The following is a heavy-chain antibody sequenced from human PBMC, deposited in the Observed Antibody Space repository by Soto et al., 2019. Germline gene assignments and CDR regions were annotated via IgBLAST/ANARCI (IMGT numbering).Heavy chain of an antibody. J-gene: IGHJ5*02. CDR3: ARAMEPIDYDFRFDP. D-gene: IGHD3-3*01. V-gene: IGHV1-69*06. CDR2: IIPIFGTA. CDR1: GGTFSSYA. Sequence: GASVKVSCKASGGTFSSYAISWVRQAPGQGLEWMGGIIPIFGTANYAQKFQGRVTITADKSTSTAYMELSSLRSEDTAVYYCARAMEPIDYDFRFDPWGQGTLVTVSS.